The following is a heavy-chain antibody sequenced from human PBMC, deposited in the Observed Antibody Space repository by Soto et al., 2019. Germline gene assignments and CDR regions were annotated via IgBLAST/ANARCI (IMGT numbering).Heavy chain of an antibody. J-gene: IGHJ4*02. CDR3: ARAWGSPYYFDY. V-gene: IGHV1-69*12. CDR1: GGTISSYA. CDR2: IIPIFSTA. Sequence: QVQLVQSGAEVKKPASSVKVSCKASGGTISSYAISWVRQAPGQGLEWMGGIIPIFSTANYAQKFQGRVTITADESTSTAYMELSSLRSEDTAVYYCARAWGSPYYFDYWGQGTLVIVSS. D-gene: IGHD7-27*01.